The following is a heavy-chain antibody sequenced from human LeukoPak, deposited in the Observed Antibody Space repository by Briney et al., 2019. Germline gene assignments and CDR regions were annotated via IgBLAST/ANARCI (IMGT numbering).Heavy chain of an antibody. D-gene: IGHD2-2*02. V-gene: IGHV1-69*05. J-gene: IGHJ4*02. CDR2: IIPIFGTA. CDR1: GYTLTELS. Sequence: ASVKVSCKVSGYTLTELSMHWVRQAPGQGLEWMGGIIPIFGTANYAQKFQGRVTITTDESTSTAYMELSSLRSEDTAVYYCARGGGYCSSTSCYSPFDYWGQGTLVIVSS. CDR3: ARGGGYCSSTSCYSPFDY.